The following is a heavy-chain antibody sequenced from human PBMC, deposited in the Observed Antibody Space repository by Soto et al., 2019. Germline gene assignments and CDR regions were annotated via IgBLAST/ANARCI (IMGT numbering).Heavy chain of an antibody. J-gene: IGHJ4*02. CDR3: ARSIVVVTALDY. Sequence: ASVKVSCKDCGYTFTSYAMHWVRQAPGQRLEWMGWINAGNGNTKYSQKFQGRVTITRDTSASTAYMELSSLRSEDTSVYYCARSIVVVTALDYWGQGTLVTVSS. V-gene: IGHV1-3*01. D-gene: IGHD2-21*02. CDR1: GYTFTSYA. CDR2: INAGNGNT.